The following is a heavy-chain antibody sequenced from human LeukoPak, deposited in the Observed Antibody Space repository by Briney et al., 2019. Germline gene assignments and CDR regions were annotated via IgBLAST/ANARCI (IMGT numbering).Heavy chain of an antibody. V-gene: IGHV4-59*01. CDR3: ARTITIFGVVRRTNWFDP. D-gene: IGHD3-3*01. J-gene: IGHJ5*02. CDR2: IYYSGST. Sequence: KPSETLSLTCTVSGGSISSYYWSWIRQPPGEGLEWIGYIYYSGSTNYNPSLKSRVTISVDTSKNQFFLKLSSVTAADTAVYYCARTITIFGVVRRTNWFDPWGQGTLVTVSS. CDR1: GGSISSYY.